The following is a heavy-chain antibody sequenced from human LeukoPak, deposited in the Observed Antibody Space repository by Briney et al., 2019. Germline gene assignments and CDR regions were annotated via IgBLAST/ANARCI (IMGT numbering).Heavy chain of an antibody. Sequence: ASVKVSCKASGGTFSSYAISWVRQAPGQGLEWMGWISAYNGNTNYAQKLQGRVTMTTDTSTSTAYMELRSLRSDDTAVYYCARENRRFGESPDYWGQGTLVTVSS. CDR1: GGTFSSYA. D-gene: IGHD3-10*01. CDR3: ARENRRFGESPDY. V-gene: IGHV1-18*01. CDR2: ISAYNGNT. J-gene: IGHJ4*02.